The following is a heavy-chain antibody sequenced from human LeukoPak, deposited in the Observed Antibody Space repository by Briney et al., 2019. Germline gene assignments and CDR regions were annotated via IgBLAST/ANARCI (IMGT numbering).Heavy chain of an antibody. J-gene: IGHJ4*02. CDR1: GFTFSSYG. Sequence: GGSLRLSCAASGFTFSSYGMHWVRQAPGKGLEWVAVISYDGSNKYYADSVKGRFTISRDNSKNTLYLQMNSLRAEDTAVYYCAKDRGSGSYYIFDYWGQGTPVTVSS. D-gene: IGHD3-10*01. V-gene: IGHV3-30*18. CDR3: AKDRGSGSYYIFDY. CDR2: ISYDGSNK.